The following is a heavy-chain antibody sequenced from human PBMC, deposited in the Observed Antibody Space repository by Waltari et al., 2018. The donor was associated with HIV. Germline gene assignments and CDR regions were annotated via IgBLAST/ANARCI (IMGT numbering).Heavy chain of an antibody. V-gene: IGHV3-21*02. CDR1: GFTFSFCSYS. J-gene: IGHJ3*02. CDR2: SSRSSSVI. CDR3: AREDYSGYVGHAFDI. Sequence: QLVESGGGLVKPGGSLRLSCGASGFTFSFCSYSMNWVRQDTGKGLEWVASSSRSSSVIYTAESVKGRFTISRDNVKKSVDLQMNSLRPEDTAVYYCAREDYSGYVGHAFDIWGQGTMVTVSS. D-gene: IGHD5-12*01.